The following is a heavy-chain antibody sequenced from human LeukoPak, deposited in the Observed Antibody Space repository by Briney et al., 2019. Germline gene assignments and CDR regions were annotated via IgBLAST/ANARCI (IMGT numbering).Heavy chain of an antibody. CDR1: GFSFSSYA. CDR3: ARDRSGYANDAFDF. J-gene: IGHJ3*01. CDR2: ISDGGSRT. D-gene: IGHD3-3*01. Sequence: PGGSLRLSCAASGFSFSSYAVSWVRQAPGKGLEWVSGISDGGSRTYYADSVKGRFTISRDDSKNTMFLQMNSLRAEDTAVYHCARDRSGYANDAFDFWGQGTMVTVSS. V-gene: IGHV3-23*01.